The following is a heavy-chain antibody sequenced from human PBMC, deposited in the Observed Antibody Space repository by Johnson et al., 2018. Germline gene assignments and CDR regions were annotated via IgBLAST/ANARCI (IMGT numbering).Heavy chain of an antibody. CDR3: AKDLSGSYTPPYYYYYGMDV. CDR1: GFTFSSYA. V-gene: IGHV3-23*04. J-gene: IGHJ6*02. D-gene: IGHD1-26*01. CDR2: ISGSGGST. Sequence: VQLVESGGGLVQPGGSLRLSCAASGFTFSSYAMSWVRQAPGKGLEWVSAISGSGGSTYYADSVKGRFTISRDNSKNTLYLQMNSLRAEDTAVYYCAKDLSGSYTPPYYYYYGMDVWGQGTTVTVSS.